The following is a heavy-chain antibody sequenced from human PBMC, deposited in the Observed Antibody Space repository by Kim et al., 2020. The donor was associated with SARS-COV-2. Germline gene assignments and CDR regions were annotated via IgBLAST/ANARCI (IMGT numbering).Heavy chain of an antibody. Sequence: SVKVSCKASGYTFTSYYMHWVRQAPGQGLEWMGIINTSGGSTSYAQKFQGRVTMTRDTSTSTVYMELSSLRSEDTAVYYCARDIVVVPAAMGLDYWGQGTLVTVSS. CDR3: ARDIVVVPAAMGLDY. V-gene: IGHV1-46*01. J-gene: IGHJ4*02. D-gene: IGHD2-2*01. CDR2: INTSGGST. CDR1: GYTFTSYY.